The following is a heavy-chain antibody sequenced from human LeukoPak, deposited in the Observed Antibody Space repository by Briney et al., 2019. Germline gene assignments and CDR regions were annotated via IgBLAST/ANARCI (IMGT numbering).Heavy chain of an antibody. J-gene: IGHJ6*03. D-gene: IGHD1-26*01. Sequence: GASVKVSCKASGGTLSSYAISWVRQAPGQGLEWMGGIIPIFGTANYAQKFQGRVTITADESTSTAYMELSSLRSEDTAVYYCARGRGRSGGSYYLVYYYYYYMDVWGKGTTVTVSS. CDR3: ARGRGRSGGSYYLVYYYYYYMDV. CDR1: GGTLSSYA. CDR2: IIPIFGTA. V-gene: IGHV1-69*13.